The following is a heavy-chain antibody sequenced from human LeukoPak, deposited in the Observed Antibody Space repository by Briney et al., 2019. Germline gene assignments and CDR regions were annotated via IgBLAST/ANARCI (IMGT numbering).Heavy chain of an antibody. CDR2: ICYSGST. J-gene: IGHJ4*02. Sequence: TSTVTLSLTCTVSGGSISSSSYYWGWIRQPPGKGLEWSASICYSGSTYYNPSLKSRITISVNTSKNQFSLKLSSVTAADTAVYYWARRGGLGDFDYWGQGTLV. CDR3: ARRGGLGDFDY. CDR1: GGSISSSSYY. D-gene: IGHD3-16*01. V-gene: IGHV4-39*01.